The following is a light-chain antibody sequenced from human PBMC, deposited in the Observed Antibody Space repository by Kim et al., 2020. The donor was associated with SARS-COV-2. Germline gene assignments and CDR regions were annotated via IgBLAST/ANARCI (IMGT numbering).Light chain of an antibody. CDR3: QAWDSSTVL. CDR2: QDS. CDR1: KLGDKY. J-gene: IGLJ2*01. V-gene: IGLV3-1*01. Sequence: SYELTQPPSVSVSPGQTASITCSGDKLGDKYACWYQQKPGQSPVLVIYQDSKRTSGIPERFSVSNSGNTATLTISGTQAMDEADYYCQAWDSSTVLFGGGTQLTVL.